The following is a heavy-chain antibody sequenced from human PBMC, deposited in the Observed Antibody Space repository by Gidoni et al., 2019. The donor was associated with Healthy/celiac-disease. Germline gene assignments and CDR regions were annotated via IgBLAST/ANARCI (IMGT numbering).Heavy chain of an antibody. J-gene: IGHJ3*02. CDR2: IWYDGSNK. CDR1: GFPFSSYG. Sequence: QVQLVESGGGVVQPGRSLRLSCAASGFPFSSYGMHWVRQAPGKGLEWVAVIWYDGSNKYYADSVKGRFTISRDNSKNTLYLQMNSLRAEDTAVYYCAREAREPGIVAKKKGAFDIWGQGTMVTVSS. V-gene: IGHV3-33*01. CDR3: AREAREPGIVAKKKGAFDI. D-gene: IGHD2-15*01.